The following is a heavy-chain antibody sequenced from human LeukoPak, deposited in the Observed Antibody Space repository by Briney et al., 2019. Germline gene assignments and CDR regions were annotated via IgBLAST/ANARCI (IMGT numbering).Heavy chain of an antibody. J-gene: IGHJ4*02. V-gene: IGHV3-53*01. CDR1: GVTVSRNF. Sequence: PGGSLRLSCAAAGVTVSRNFLSWRRQPPGKGLEWVSDIYSGGSTYYADSVKGRFTISRDNSKNTLYLQMNSLRAEDTAVYYCTRGGGGSFPHYWGQGTLVTVSS. CDR2: IYSGGST. CDR3: TRGGGGSFPHY. D-gene: IGHD2-21*01.